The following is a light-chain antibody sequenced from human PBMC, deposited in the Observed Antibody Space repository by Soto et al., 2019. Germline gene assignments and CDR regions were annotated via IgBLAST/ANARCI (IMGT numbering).Light chain of an antibody. Sequence: EIVLTQSPGTXXLSPGERATXXXXASQSVSXSYLAWYQQKPGQAPRLLIYGASSRATGIPDRFSGSGSGTDFTLTISRLEPEDFAVYYCQQYGSSRTFGPGTKVDIK. V-gene: IGKV3-20*01. CDR1: QSVSXSY. CDR2: GAS. CDR3: QQYGSSRT. J-gene: IGKJ3*01.